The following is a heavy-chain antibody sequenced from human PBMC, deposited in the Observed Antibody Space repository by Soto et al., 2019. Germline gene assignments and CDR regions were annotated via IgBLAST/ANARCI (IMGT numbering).Heavy chain of an antibody. Sequence: RASVKVSCKASGYIFTDYYLHWVRQVPGQGPEWMGWMNPYNGDTNYARKFQGRVTMTRDTSNSTAYMQMSSLRSDDTAVYYCARPETRTTGFDYWGQGALVTVSS. V-gene: IGHV1-2*02. CDR1: GYIFTDYY. CDR2: MNPYNGDT. J-gene: IGHJ4*02. D-gene: IGHD2-2*01. CDR3: ARPETRTTGFDY.